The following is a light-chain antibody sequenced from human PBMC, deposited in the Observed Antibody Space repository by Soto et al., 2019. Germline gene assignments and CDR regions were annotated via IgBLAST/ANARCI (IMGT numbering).Light chain of an antibody. V-gene: IGLV3-25*03. Sequence: SSELTQAVSVSVSPGQTARITCSGDALPKQYTCWYQQKPGQAPILVIYKDTERPSRIPDRFSGSRSGTTVTLTISGVQAEDEADYYCQSADSSGAYPVVFGGGTKLTVL. J-gene: IGLJ2*01. CDR3: QSADSSGAYPVV. CDR2: KDT. CDR1: ALPKQY.